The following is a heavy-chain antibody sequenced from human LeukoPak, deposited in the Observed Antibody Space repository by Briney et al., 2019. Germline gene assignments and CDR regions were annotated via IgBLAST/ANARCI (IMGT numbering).Heavy chain of an antibody. CDR3: ARDAEQWLVHEAQTDY. J-gene: IGHJ4*02. V-gene: IGHV3-7*01. Sequence: GGSLRLSCAASGFTFSSYWMSWVRQAPGKGLEWAANIKQDGSEKYYVDSVKGRFTISRDNAKNSLYLQMNSLRAEDAAVYYCARDAEQWLVHEAQTDYWGQGTLVTVSS. D-gene: IGHD6-19*01. CDR2: IKQDGSEK. CDR1: GFTFSSYW.